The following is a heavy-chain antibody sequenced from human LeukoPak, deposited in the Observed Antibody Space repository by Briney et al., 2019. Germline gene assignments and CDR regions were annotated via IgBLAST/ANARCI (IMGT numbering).Heavy chain of an antibody. J-gene: IGHJ4*02. CDR2: IKQDGSET. CDR1: GFTFGTFW. D-gene: IGHD6-19*01. V-gene: IGHV3-7*05. CDR3: ARGHSSAWYVDYFDY. Sequence: GGSLRLSCAASGFTFGTFWMSWVRQAPGKGLEWGANIKQDGSETFYVDSVKGRFTISRDNAKDSLYLQMNSLRAEDTALYYCARGHSSAWYVDYFDYWGQATLVTVSS.